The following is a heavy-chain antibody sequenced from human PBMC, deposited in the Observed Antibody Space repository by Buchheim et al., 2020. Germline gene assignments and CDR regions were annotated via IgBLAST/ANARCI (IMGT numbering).Heavy chain of an antibody. Sequence: QVRLQESGPGLVKPSGTLSLTCAVSGGYVSSNNWWSWARQPPGKGLEWIGEIYRSGSTHYNQSLKSRVTFSLVKSKNQFSLKVDSVTAADTAMYYCARHNDWAVEFWGQG. J-gene: IGHJ4*02. CDR3: ARHNDWAVEF. CDR1: GGYVSSNNW. CDR2: IYRSGST. V-gene: IGHV4-4*02. D-gene: IGHD3-9*01.